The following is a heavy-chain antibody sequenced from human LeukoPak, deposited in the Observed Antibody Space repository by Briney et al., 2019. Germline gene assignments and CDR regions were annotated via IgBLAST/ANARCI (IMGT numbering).Heavy chain of an antibody. CDR3: ARDPWYCSGGSCYPNWFDP. CDR1: GYTFTGYY. J-gene: IGHJ5*02. Sequence: ASVKVSCKASGYTFTGYYMHWVRQAPGQGLEWMGWINPNSGGTNYAQKFQSRVTMTRDTSISTAYMELSRLRSDDTAVYYCARDPWYCSGGSCYPNWFDPWGQGTLVTVSS. CDR2: INPNSGGT. D-gene: IGHD2-15*01. V-gene: IGHV1-2*02.